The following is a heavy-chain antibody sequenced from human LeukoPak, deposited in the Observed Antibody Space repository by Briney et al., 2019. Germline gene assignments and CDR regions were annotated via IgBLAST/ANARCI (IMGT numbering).Heavy chain of an antibody. J-gene: IGHJ6*02. CDR2: ISSSGSTI. Sequence: PGGSLRLSCAASGFTFSDYYMSWIRQAPGKGLEWVSYISSSGSTIYYADSVKGRFTISRDNAKNSLYLQMNSLRAEDTAVYYCAGEPPPPYLNSGWYGLRYYGMDVWGQGTTVTVSS. D-gene: IGHD6-19*01. CDR1: GFTFSDYY. V-gene: IGHV3-11*01. CDR3: AGEPPPPYLNSGWYGLRYYGMDV.